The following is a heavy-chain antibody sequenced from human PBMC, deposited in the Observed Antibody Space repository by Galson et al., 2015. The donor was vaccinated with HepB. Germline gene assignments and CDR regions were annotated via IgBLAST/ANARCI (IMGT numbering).Heavy chain of an antibody. CDR1: GYTLSSYS. Sequence: SVKVSCKASGYTLSSYSIAWVRQAPGQGLEWMAWINPYNRETHFAGKFQGRVTLTTNTITSTAYMELRSLRSDDTAVYYCARGAVVEVVGGTQNNWLGPWGQGTLVTVSS. V-gene: IGHV1-18*01. CDR2: INPYNRET. J-gene: IGHJ5*02. CDR3: ARGAVVEVVGGTQNNWLGP. D-gene: IGHD2-15*01.